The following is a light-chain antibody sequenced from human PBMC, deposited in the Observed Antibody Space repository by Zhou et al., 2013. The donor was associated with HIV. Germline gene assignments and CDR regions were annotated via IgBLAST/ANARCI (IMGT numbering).Light chain of an antibody. V-gene: IGKV1-8*01. CDR2: GAS. J-gene: IGKJ1*01. CDR3: QQYYSYPGT. CDR1: QGISTY. Sequence: AIRMTQSPASFSASTGDTVTISCRASQGISTYLAWYQQKPGKAPNLLIYGASTLQSGVPSRFSGSGSGTDFTLTISCLQSEDFATYYCQQYYSYPGTFGQGTKVEIK.